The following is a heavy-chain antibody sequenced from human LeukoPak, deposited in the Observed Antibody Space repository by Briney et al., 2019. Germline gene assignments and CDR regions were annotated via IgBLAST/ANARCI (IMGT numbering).Heavy chain of an antibody. V-gene: IGHV3-23*01. J-gene: IGHJ6*03. D-gene: IGHD2-8*01. Sequence: PGGSLRLSCAASGFTFSSYAMSWVRQAPGKGLEWSSAIIGIVGSTYNAAPGKARFTISRDNSKNTLYLQMNSLRAEDTAVYYCAKAEKVLTRRRYYYYMDVWGKGTTVTVSS. CDR1: GFTFSSYA. CDR3: AKAEKVLTRRRYYYYMDV. CDR2: IIGIVGST.